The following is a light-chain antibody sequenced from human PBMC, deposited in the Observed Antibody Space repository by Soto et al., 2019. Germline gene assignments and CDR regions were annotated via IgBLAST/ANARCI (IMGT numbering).Light chain of an antibody. Sequence: QSVLTQPASLSGSPGQSITISCTGTSSDVGGYNYVSWYQQHPGKAPKLMIYDVSNRPSGVSNRFSGSKSGNTASLTISGLQAEDEADYYCSSYTSSSTPGVFGGGTKVTVL. CDR3: SSYTSSSTPGV. CDR2: DVS. V-gene: IGLV2-14*01. CDR1: SSDVGGYNY. J-gene: IGLJ2*01.